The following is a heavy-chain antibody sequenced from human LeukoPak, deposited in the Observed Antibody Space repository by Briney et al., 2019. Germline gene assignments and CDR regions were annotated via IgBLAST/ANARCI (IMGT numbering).Heavy chain of an antibody. CDR3: ARGLYYYDSSGPSDGFDI. CDR2: INPNSGGT. Sequence: ASVKVSCKASGYTFTGYYMHWVRQAPGQGLEWMGWINPNSGGTNYAQKFQGRVTMTRDTSISTAYMELSRLRSDDTAVYYCARGLYYYDSSGPSDGFDIWGQGTMVTVSS. CDR1: GYTFTGYY. D-gene: IGHD3-22*01. V-gene: IGHV1-2*02. J-gene: IGHJ3*02.